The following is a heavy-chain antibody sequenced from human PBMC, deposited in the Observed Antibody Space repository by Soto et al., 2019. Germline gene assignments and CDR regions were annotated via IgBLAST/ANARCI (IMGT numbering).Heavy chain of an antibody. CDR3: ASGVYSSGWAELDY. D-gene: IGHD6-19*01. V-gene: IGHV1-69*13. CDR2: IIPIFGTA. CDR1: GGTFSSYA. J-gene: IGHJ4*02. Sequence: SVKVSCKASGGTFSSYAISWVRQAPGQGLEWMGGIIPIFGTANYAQKFQGRVTITADESTSTAYMELSSLRSEDTAVYYCASGVYSSGWAELDYWGQGTLVTVSS.